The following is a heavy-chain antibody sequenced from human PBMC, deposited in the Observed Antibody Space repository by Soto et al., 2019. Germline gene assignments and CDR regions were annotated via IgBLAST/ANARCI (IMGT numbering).Heavy chain of an antibody. J-gene: IGHJ4*02. CDR2: IDYSGTTST. V-gene: IGHV4-59*01. CDR3: ARGYYDKDD. Sequence: QVQLQESGPGLVKPSETLSLTCTVSGGSISTYYWSWIRQSPGKGLEWIAYIDYSGTTSTNYNPSLENRLTISLDKSKNQFSQKLISVTAADTAVYDCARGYYDKDDWGQGTLVTVSS. CDR1: GGSISTYY. D-gene: IGHD3-3*01.